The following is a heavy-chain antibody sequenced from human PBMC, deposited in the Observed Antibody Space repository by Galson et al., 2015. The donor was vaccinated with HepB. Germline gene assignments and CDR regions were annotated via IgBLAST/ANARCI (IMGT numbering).Heavy chain of an antibody. CDR3: ARSLYDFWSGYFKYYFDY. CDR1: GGSISSYY. V-gene: IGHV4-59*01. D-gene: IGHD3-3*01. CDR2: IYYSGST. J-gene: IGHJ4*02. Sequence: TLSLTCAVYGGSISSYYWSWIRQPPGKGLEWIGYIYYSGSTNYNPSLKSRVTISVDTSKNQFSLKLSSVTAADTAVYYCARSLYDFWSGYFKYYFDYWGQGTLVTASS.